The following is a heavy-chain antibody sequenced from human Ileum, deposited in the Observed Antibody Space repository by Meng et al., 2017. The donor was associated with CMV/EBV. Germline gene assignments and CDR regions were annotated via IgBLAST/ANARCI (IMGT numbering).Heavy chain of an antibody. CDR1: GYTFTSNN. D-gene: IGHD1-26*01. CDR2: IDTNTGNP. CDR3: ARDGLSGRYFDY. J-gene: IGHJ4*02. Sequence: QVHLVQSGSELKKPGASVKVSCKTSGYTFTSNNIIWVRQGPGQGPEWMGWIDTNTGNPTYAQDFTGRFVFSLDTSVNTAYLQISSLKAEDTAVYYCARDGLSGRYFDYWGQGTLVTVSS. V-gene: IGHV7-4-1*02.